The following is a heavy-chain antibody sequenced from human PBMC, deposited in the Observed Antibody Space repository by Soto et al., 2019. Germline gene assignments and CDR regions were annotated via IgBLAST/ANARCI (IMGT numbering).Heavy chain of an antibody. Sequence: QITLKESGPTLVKPTQTLTLTCTFSGFSLSTSGVGVGWIRQPPGKALEWLALIFWDDDKRYSPSLKSRLSITKGTSKNHVVLTMTNMDPVDAATYYCTHHGYYSYGMDVWGQGTTVTVSS. CDR1: GFSLSTSGVG. CDR3: THHGYYSYGMDV. V-gene: IGHV2-5*02. J-gene: IGHJ6*02. CDR2: IFWDDDK.